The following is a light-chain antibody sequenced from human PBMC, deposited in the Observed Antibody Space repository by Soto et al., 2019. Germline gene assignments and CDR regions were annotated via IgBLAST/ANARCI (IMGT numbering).Light chain of an antibody. J-gene: IGLJ1*01. CDR1: SSDVGGYNY. Sequence: QSALTQPASVSGSPGQSITISCTGTSSDVGGYNYVSWYQQHPGKAPKLIIYDVSSRPSGVSSRFSGSKSGNTASLPISGLQAEDEADHYCSSYTSTSTLVFGTGTKLTVL. CDR3: SSYTSTSTLV. V-gene: IGLV2-14*01. CDR2: DVS.